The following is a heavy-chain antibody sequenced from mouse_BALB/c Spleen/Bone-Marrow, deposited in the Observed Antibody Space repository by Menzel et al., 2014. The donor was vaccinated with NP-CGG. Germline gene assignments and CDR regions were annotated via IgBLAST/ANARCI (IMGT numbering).Heavy chain of an antibody. CDR1: GYSITSGYG. V-gene: IGHV3-1*02. CDR2: IHYSGNT. Sequence: EVMLVESGPDLVKPSQSLSLTCTVTGYSITSGYGWHWIRQFPGNKLEWMGYIHYSGNTAYNPSLKSRISITRDTSKNQFFLQLNSVTTEDTATYYCVRETKVVADFDYWGQGTTLTVSS. D-gene: IGHD1-1*01. J-gene: IGHJ2*01. CDR3: VRETKVVADFDY.